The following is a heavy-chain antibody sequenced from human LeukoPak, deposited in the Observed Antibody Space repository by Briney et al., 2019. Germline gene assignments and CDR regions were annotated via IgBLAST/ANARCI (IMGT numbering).Heavy chain of an antibody. J-gene: IGHJ4*02. CDR3: TRDPAYYLRYGYFDY. V-gene: IGHV3-21*01. CDR2: ISSSSSYI. Sequence: PGGSLRLSCAASGFTFSSYSMNWVRQAPGKGLEWVSSISSSSSYIYYADSVKGRFTISRDNAKNSLYLQMNNLRAADTALYYCTRDPAYYLRYGYFDYWGQGIVVTVSS. D-gene: IGHD5/OR15-5a*01. CDR1: GFTFSSYS.